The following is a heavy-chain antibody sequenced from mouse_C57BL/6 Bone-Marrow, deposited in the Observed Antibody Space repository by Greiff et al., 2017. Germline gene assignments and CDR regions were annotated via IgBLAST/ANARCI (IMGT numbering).Heavy chain of an antibody. CDR1: GYSFTDYN. CDR3: ARPLYYGSSVYGYFDV. CDR2: INPNYGTT. J-gene: IGHJ1*03. D-gene: IGHD1-1*01. V-gene: IGHV1-39*01. Sequence: EVQLQQSGPELVKPGASVKISCKASGYSFTDYNMNWVKQSNGKSLEWIGVINPNYGTTSYNQKFKGKATLTVDQSSSTAYMQLNSLTSEDSAVYDCARPLYYGSSVYGYFDVWGTGTTVTVSS.